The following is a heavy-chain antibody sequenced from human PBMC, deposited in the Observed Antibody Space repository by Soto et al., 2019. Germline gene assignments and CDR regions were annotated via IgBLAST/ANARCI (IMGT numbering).Heavy chain of an antibody. CDR3: ARRPNWNRRFDY. D-gene: IGHD1-20*01. Sequence: QVQLVESGGGVVQPGRSLRLSCVVSGFSFSSYGMHWVRQAPGKGLEWVAVILYDGSNEDYADSVKGRFTISRDNSKNTLYLQMNSMRAEDTAVYLCARRPNWNRRFDYWGQGTLVTVSS. V-gene: IGHV3-30*03. CDR2: ILYDGSNE. CDR1: GFSFSSYG. J-gene: IGHJ4*02.